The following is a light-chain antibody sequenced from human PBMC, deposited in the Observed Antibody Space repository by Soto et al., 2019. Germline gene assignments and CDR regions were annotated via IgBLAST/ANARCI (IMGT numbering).Light chain of an antibody. CDR3: QQYGGSART. Sequence: EIVLTQSPGTLSLSPGERATLSCRASQSVSSYLAWYQQKPGPAPRLLIYGAPNRAAGIPDRFSGSGSGTEFTLTISRLEAEDFAVYYCQQYGGSARTFGQGTKVEIK. CDR2: GAP. V-gene: IGKV3-20*01. J-gene: IGKJ1*01. CDR1: QSVSSY.